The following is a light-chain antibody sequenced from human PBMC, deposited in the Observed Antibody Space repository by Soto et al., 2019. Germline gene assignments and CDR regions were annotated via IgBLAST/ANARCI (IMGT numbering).Light chain of an antibody. CDR1: QSISKY. V-gene: IGKV1-39*01. Sequence: DIQMTQSPSSLSASVGDRVTITCRASQSISKYLSWFQQKPGKAPKLLIYATSSLQSGVTSRFSGSGSGTDFTLTISSLPPEDFATYYCQQSDSTPPWTFGQGTKVEIK. CDR2: ATS. J-gene: IGKJ1*01. CDR3: QQSDSTPPWT.